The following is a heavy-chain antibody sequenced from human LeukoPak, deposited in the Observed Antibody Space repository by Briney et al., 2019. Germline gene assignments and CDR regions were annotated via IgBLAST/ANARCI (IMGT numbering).Heavy chain of an antibody. CDR2: INHSGST. D-gene: IGHD4-23*01. V-gene: IGHV4-34*01. J-gene: IGHJ1*01. CDR1: GGSFSGYY. Sequence: SETLSLTCAVYGGSFSGYYWSWIRQPPGKGLEWIGEINHSGSTNYNPSLKSRVTISVDTSKNQFSLKLSSVTAADTAVYYCARGATVVTPRAEYFQHWGQGTLVTVSS. CDR3: ARGATVVTPRAEYFQH.